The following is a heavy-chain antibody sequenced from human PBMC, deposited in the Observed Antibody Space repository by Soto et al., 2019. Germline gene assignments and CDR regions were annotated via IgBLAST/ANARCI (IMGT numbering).Heavy chain of an antibody. Sequence: SETLSLTCTVSGGSISSYYWSWIRQPPGKGLGGSGDIDYSGSAHYNPSLKCRVTLSVNTSKNQLSLKLRSVTAADTAVYYCARDHGDTADYYYGMDVWGQGTTVTVSS. D-gene: IGHD4-17*01. CDR2: IDYSGSA. CDR3: ARDHGDTADYYYGMDV. J-gene: IGHJ6*02. V-gene: IGHV4-59*01. CDR1: GGSISSYY.